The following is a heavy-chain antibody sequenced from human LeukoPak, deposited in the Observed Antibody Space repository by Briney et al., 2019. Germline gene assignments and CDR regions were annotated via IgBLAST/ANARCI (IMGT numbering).Heavy chain of an antibody. CDR1: GGTFSSYA. V-gene: IGHV1-69*05. CDR2: IIPIFGTA. CDR3: TSSDHRDYRFDL. D-gene: IGHD4-11*01. Sequence: SVKVSCKASGGTFSSYAISWVRQAPGQGLEWMGRIIPIFGTANYAQKFQGRVTITTDESTSTAYMERSSLESEDTAVYYCTSSDHRDYRFDLWGHGTLVTVSS. J-gene: IGHJ5*02.